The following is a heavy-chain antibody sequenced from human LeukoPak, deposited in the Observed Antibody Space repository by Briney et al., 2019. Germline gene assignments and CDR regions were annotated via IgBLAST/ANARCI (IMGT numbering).Heavy chain of an antibody. CDR3: ARSVSWGLLVRDDAFDI. CDR1: GGSIRTNY. D-gene: IGHD2-21*01. J-gene: IGHJ3*02. Sequence: SKTLSLTCTVSGGSIRTNYWSWIRQTPGKGLEWIAYINYSGNTNNNPSLKSRVTTSVDTSKKQFSLKLRSVTAADTAVYYCARSVSWGLLVRDDAFDIWGQGTMVTVSS. V-gene: IGHV4-59*08. CDR2: INYSGNT.